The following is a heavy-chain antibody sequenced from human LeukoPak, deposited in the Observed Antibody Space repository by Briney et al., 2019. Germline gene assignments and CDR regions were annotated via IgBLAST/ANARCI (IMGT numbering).Heavy chain of an antibody. CDR2: ISSGSSYI. CDR3: ARDGGSFSYNMDV. V-gene: IGHV3-21*01. Sequence: GGSLRLSCAASGFTFNRLSMNWVRQAPGKGLEWVSSISSGSSYIYYADSVKGRFTISRDNAKNSLYLQMNSLRAEDTAVYYCARDGGSFSYNMDVWGQGTTVTVSS. J-gene: IGHJ6*02. CDR1: GFTFNRLS. D-gene: IGHD1-26*01.